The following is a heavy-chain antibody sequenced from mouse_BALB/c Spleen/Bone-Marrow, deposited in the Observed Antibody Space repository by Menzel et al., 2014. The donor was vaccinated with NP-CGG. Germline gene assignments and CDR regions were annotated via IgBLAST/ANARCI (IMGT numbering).Heavy chain of an antibody. CDR3: ARVTTAWFAY. J-gene: IGHJ3*01. CDR2: IRNKANGYTT. V-gene: IGHV7-3*02. D-gene: IGHD1-1*01. CDR1: GFTFTDYY. Sequence: EVKLEESGGGLVRPGGSLRLSCATSGFTFTDYYMSWVRQPPGKALEWLGFIRNKANGYTTEYSASVKGRFTISRDNSQSILYLQMNTLRAEDSATYYCARVTTAWFAYWGQGTLVTVSA.